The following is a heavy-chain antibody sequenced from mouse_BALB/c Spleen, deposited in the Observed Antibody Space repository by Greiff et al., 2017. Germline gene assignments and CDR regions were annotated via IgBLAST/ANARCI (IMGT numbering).Heavy chain of an antibody. J-gene: IGHJ4*01. CDR2: ISSGSSTI. V-gene: IGHV5-17*02. Sequence: DVHLVESGGGLVQPGGSRKLSCAASGFTFSSFGMHWVRQAPEKGLEWVAYISSGSSTIYYADTVKGRFTISRDNPKNTLFLQMTSLRSEDTAMYYCAREGYGNYEDAMDYWGQGTSVTVSS. CDR3: AREGYGNYEDAMDY. D-gene: IGHD2-10*02. CDR1: GFTFSSFG.